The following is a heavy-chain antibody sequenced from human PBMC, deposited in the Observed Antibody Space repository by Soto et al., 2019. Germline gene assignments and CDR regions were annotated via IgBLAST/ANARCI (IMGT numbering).Heavy chain of an antibody. V-gene: IGHV1-2*02. CDR1: GYTFTGYY. J-gene: IGHJ6*02. Sequence: ASVKVSCKASGYTFTGYYMHSVRQAPGQRLEWMGWINPNSGGTNYAQKIQGRVTMTRDTSISTAYMELSRLRSDDTAIYYCARDQIRVTTRYYHGMDVWGQGSTVTASS. D-gene: IGHD4-4*01. CDR2: INPNSGGT. CDR3: ARDQIRVTTRYYHGMDV.